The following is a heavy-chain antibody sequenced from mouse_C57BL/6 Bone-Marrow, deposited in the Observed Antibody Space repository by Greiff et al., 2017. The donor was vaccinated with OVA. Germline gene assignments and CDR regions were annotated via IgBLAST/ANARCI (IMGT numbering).Heavy chain of an antibody. D-gene: IGHD2-5*01. Sequence: DVQLVESGGGLVKPGGSLKLSCAASGFTFSDYGMHWVRQAPEKGLEWVAYISSGSSTIYYADTVKGRFTISRDNAKNTLFLQMTSLRSEDTAMYYCARAYSNYPFAYWGQGTLVTVSA. J-gene: IGHJ3*01. CDR3: ARAYSNYPFAY. CDR2: ISSGSSTI. V-gene: IGHV5-17*01. CDR1: GFTFSDYG.